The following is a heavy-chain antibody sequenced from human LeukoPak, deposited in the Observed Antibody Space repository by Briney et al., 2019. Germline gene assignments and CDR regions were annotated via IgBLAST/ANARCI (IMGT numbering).Heavy chain of an antibody. D-gene: IGHD4-11*01. J-gene: IGHJ4*02. V-gene: IGHV3-30*02. CDR1: GFTFSSYG. Sequence: PGGSLRLSCAASGFTFSSYGMHWVRQAPGKGLEWVAFIRYDGSNKYYADSVKGRFTISRDNSKNTLYLQMNSLRAEDTAVYYCAKELHTHPEDSNRPFVDWGQGTLVTVSS. CDR3: AKELHTHPEDSNRPFVD. CDR2: IRYDGSNK.